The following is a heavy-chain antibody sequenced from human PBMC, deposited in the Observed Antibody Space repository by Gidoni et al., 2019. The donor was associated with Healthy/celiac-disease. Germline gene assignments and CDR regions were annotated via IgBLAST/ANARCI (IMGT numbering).Heavy chain of an antibody. CDR2: IYTSGST. CDR1: GGSISSGSYY. V-gene: IGHV4-61*02. D-gene: IGHD6-6*01. CDR3: ARMRIAALPPGKYYFDY. Sequence: QVQLQESGSGLVKPSQTLSLTCTVSGGSISSGSYYWSWIRQPAGKGLEWIGRIYTSGSTNYNPSLKSRVTISVDTSKNQFSLKLSSVTAADTAVYYCARMRIAALPPGKYYFDYWGQGTLVTVSS. J-gene: IGHJ4*02.